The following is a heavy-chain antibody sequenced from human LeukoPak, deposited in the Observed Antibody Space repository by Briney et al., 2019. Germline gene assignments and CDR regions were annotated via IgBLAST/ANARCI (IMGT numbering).Heavy chain of an antibody. Sequence: GASVKVSCKASGYTFTSYGISWVRQAPGQGLEWMGGIIPIFGTANYAQKFQGRVTITADESTSTAYMELSSLRSEDTAVYYCARGGVDYYGSGSYLGIDYWGQGTLVAVSS. CDR3: ARGGVDYYGSGSYLGIDY. D-gene: IGHD3-10*01. J-gene: IGHJ4*02. CDR2: IIPIFGTA. V-gene: IGHV1-69*13. CDR1: GYTFTSYG.